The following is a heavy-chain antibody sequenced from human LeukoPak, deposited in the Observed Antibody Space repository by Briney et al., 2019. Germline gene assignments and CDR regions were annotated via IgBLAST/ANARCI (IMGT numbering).Heavy chain of an antibody. CDR2: ISSNGGST. J-gene: IGHJ3*01. Sequence: GGSLRLSCSASGFTFSSYAMHWVRQAPGKGLEYVSAISSNGGSTYYADSVKGRFTISRDNPKNSLYLQMNSPRAEDTAVYFCVRHGNWAFDFWGQGTMVTVSS. D-gene: IGHD1-1*01. CDR1: GFTFSSYA. CDR3: VRHGNWAFDF. V-gene: IGHV3-64*04.